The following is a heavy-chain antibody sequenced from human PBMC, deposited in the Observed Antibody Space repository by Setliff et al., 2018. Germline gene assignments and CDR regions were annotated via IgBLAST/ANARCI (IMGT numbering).Heavy chain of an antibody. CDR1: GLTISGYA. CDR3: AKQKNTGYGQPVDS. D-gene: IGHD5-12*01. V-gene: IGHV3-23*05. J-gene: IGHJ4*02. CDR2: IKDSDYST. Sequence: GGSLRLSCVGSGLTISGYAMTWVRQVPGKGLEWISSIKDSDYSTYYADSVKGRFTISRDNSKNTLYLQMNGLRAEDTALYFCAKQKNTGYGQPVDSWGQGGQVTVSS.